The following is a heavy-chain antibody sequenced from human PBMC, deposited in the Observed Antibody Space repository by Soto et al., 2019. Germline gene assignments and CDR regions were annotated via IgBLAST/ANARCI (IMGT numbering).Heavy chain of an antibody. V-gene: IGHV4-59*01. Sequence: KASETLSLTCTVSGGSISSYYWSWIRQPPGKGLEWIGYIYYSGSTNYNPSLKSRVTISVDTSKNQFSLKLSSVTAADTAVYYCAREGYCSSTSCYLGHGMDVWGQGTTVTVSS. CDR2: IYYSGST. CDR3: AREGYCSSTSCYLGHGMDV. J-gene: IGHJ6*02. D-gene: IGHD2-2*01. CDR1: GGSISSYY.